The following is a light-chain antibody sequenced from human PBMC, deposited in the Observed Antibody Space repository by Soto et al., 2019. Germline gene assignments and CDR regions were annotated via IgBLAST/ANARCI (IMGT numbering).Light chain of an antibody. CDR1: QSIRGS. CDR3: QQYNKWPLT. Sequence: EIVMTQSPATLSVSPGERATLSCRASQSIRGSLAWYHQKPGQAPRLLIYDASTGATGIPARFSGSGSGTEFTLTISSLQSEDFAVYYCQQYNKWPLTFGGGTKVDIK. CDR2: DAS. J-gene: IGKJ4*01. V-gene: IGKV3-15*01.